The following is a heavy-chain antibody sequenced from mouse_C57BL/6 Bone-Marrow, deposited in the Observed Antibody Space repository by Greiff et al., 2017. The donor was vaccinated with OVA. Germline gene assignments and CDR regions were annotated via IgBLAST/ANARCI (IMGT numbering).Heavy chain of an antibody. CDR3: ARGYGNYLAWFAY. D-gene: IGHD2-10*02. CDR1: GYTFTSYW. V-gene: IGHV1-52*01. Sequence: QVQLQQPGAELVRPGSSVKLSCKASGYTFTSYWMHWVKQRPIQGLEWIGNIDPSDSETHYNQKFKDKATLTVDKYSSTAYMQLSSLTSEDSAVYYVARGYGNYLAWFAYWGQGTLVTVSA. J-gene: IGHJ3*01. CDR2: IDPSDSET.